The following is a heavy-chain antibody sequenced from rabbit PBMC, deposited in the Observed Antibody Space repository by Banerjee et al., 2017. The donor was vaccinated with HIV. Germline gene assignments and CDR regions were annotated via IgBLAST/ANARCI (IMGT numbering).Heavy chain of an antibody. J-gene: IGHJ4*01. CDR1: GFSFSSSYW. Sequence: QEQLEESGGDLVKPEGSLTLTCTASGFSFSSSYWICWVRQAPGKGLEWIACIGAGDDSTYYASWAKGRFTISKTSSTTVTLQMTSLTAADTATYFCARDFYFAGAGYATDLWGPGTLVTVS. CDR3: ARDFYFAGAGYATDL. D-gene: IGHD6-1*01. V-gene: IGHV1S45*01. CDR2: IGAGDDST.